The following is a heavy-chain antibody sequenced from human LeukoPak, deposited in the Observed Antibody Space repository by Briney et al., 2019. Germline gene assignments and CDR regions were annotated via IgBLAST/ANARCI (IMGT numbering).Heavy chain of an antibody. CDR2: INPTGGTT. V-gene: IGHV1-46*01. CDR1: GYTFTIFY. CDR3: AREVRASKAIDY. Sequence: ASVKVSCKTSGYTFTIFYMHWVRQAPGQGLEYMGIINPTGGTTVYARKFQGRVTMTRDMSTSTVYLDLSSLRSEDTAIYYCAREVRASKAIDYWGQGTLVTVSS. J-gene: IGHJ4*02. D-gene: IGHD1-26*01.